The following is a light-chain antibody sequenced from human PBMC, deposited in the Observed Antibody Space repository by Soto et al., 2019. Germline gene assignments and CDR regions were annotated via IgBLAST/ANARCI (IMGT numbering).Light chain of an antibody. V-gene: IGLV2-14*01. Sequence: QSVLTQPASVSGSPGQSITISCTGTSSDVGGYNYVSWYQQKPGKAPKLMIYDVSNRPSGVSNRFSGSKSANTASLTISGLQAEDEADYYFSSYTSSSTYVFGTGTKLTVL. CDR2: DVS. CDR3: SSYTSSSTYV. J-gene: IGLJ1*01. CDR1: SSDVGGYNY.